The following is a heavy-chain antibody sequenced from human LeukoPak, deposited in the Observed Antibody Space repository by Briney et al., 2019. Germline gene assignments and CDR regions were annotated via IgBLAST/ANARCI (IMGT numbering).Heavy chain of an antibody. V-gene: IGHV3-7*01. Sequence: GGSLRLSCGVSGLTFSNFWMSWVRQAPGKGLEWVASIKHDGSDKYYVDSVKGRFTISRDNSNNSLYLQMNTLRAQDRAIYYCASGKHFGSGSHDYWGQGTLVTVSS. CDR1: GLTFSNFW. CDR3: ASGKHFGSGSHDY. J-gene: IGHJ4*02. CDR2: IKHDGSDK. D-gene: IGHD3-10*01.